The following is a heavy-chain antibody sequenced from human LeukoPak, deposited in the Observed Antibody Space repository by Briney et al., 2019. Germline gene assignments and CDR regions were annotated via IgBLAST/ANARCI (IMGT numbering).Heavy chain of an antibody. D-gene: IGHD3-10*01. V-gene: IGHV3-21*01. CDR1: GFTFSSYS. CDR3: ARAGGSYGAGSYFKG. Sequence: GGSLRLSCAASGFTFSSYSMNWVRQAPGKGLEWVSSISSCSSYIYYADSVKGRFTISRDNAKNSLYLQMNSLRAEDTAVYYCARAGGSYGAGSYFKGWGQGTLVTVSS. CDR2: ISSCSSYI. J-gene: IGHJ4*02.